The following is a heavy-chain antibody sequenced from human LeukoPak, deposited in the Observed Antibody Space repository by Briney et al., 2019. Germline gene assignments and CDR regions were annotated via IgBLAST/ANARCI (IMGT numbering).Heavy chain of an antibody. CDR2: ISSASGSI. V-gene: IGHV3-21*05. CDR3: ARDYRVAFDI. Sequence: GGSLRLSCAASGFTFSSYSMNWVRQAPGKGLEWVSYISSASGSIYYADSVKGRFTISRDNAKNSLYLQMNSLRAEDTAVYYCARDYRVAFDIWGQGTMVTVSS. J-gene: IGHJ3*02. CDR1: GFTFSSYS. D-gene: IGHD3-16*02.